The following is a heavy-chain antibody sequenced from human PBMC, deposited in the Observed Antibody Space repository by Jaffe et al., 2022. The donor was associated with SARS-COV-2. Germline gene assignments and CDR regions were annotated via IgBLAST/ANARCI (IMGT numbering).Heavy chain of an antibody. CDR2: ISYDGNKN. Sequence: QVHLVESGGGVVQPGGSLRLSCAASGFAYIYAMHWVRQAPGRGLEWVAAISYDGNKNYYADSVKGRFIISRDNSKNTLYLQMNSLRPEDTAMYYCARDWGAGHWGQGTLVTVSS. CDR3: ARDWGAGH. J-gene: IGHJ4*02. V-gene: IGHV3-30-3*01. D-gene: IGHD3-16*01. CDR1: GFAYIYA.